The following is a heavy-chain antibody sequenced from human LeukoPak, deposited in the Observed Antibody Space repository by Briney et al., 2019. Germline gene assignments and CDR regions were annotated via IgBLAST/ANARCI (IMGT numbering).Heavy chain of an antibody. V-gene: IGHV3-23*01. Sequence: GGSLRLSCAASGFTFISYAMSWLPQAPGKGLEWVSAISGSGGSTYYADSVKGRFTISRDNSKNTLYLQMNSLRAEDTAVYYCAKDPSYYYDSSGYWFDPWGQGTLVTVSS. CDR2: ISGSGGST. CDR1: GFTFISYA. J-gene: IGHJ5*02. D-gene: IGHD3-22*01. CDR3: AKDPSYYYDSSGYWFDP.